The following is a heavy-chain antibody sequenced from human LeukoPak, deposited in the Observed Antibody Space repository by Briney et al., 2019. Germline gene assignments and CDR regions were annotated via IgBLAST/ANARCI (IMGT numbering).Heavy chain of an antibody. CDR1: GGSLRADF. D-gene: IGHD3-9*01. Sequence: SETLSLTCAVYGGSLRADFWSWIRQPPGKGLEWIGDIHPGGSTKYNPSLESRVTISVDTSKNQFSLKLSSVTAADTAVYYCARHPYHDILTGTIELDAFDIWGQGTMVTVSS. J-gene: IGHJ3*02. CDR3: ARHPYHDILTGTIELDAFDI. CDR2: IHPGGST. V-gene: IGHV4-34*01.